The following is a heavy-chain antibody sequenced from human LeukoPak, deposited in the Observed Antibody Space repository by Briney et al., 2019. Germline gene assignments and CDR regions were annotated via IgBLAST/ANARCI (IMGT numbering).Heavy chain of an antibody. J-gene: IGHJ3*02. CDR1: GFIFSIYA. V-gene: IGHV3-64*01. CDR2: ISSNGGST. CDR3: ARDLRKAPGDAFDI. D-gene: IGHD1-14*01. Sequence: PGGSVTLLCAPCGFIFSIYAVLWARRARGGGLEYVSAISSNGGSTYYANSVKDRFTISRDNSKNTLYLQMSSLRAEDMAVYYCARDLRKAPGDAFDIWGQGTMVTVSS.